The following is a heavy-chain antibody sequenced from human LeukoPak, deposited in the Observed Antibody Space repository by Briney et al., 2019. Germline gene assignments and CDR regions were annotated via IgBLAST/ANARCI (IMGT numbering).Heavy chain of an antibody. V-gene: IGHV4-34*01. CDR3: ARRGHNRYYYDSSGYHKAFDI. J-gene: IGHJ3*02. D-gene: IGHD3-22*01. CDR1: GGSFSGYY. Sequence: SETLSLTCAVYGGSFSGYYWSWIRQPPGKGLEWIGEISHSGSTNYNPSLKSRVTISVDTSKNQFSLKLSSVTAADTAVYYCARRGHNRYYYDSSGYHKAFDIWGQGTMVTVSS. CDR2: ISHSGST.